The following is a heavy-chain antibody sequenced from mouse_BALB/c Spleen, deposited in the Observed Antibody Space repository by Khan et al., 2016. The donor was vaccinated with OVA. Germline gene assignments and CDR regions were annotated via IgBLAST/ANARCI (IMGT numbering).Heavy chain of an antibody. V-gene: IGHV3-2*02. J-gene: IGHJ4*01. CDR3: SSELGRYYAMDY. D-gene: IGHD4-1*01. CDR1: GYSITRDYA. Sequence: EVQLQESGPGLVKPSQSLSLTCTVTGYSITRDYAWNWIRQFPGNKLEWMGYISNSGSTTYNPSLKSRISITRDTSKNRFFRQLNSVTTEDTATYYCSSELGRYYAMDYWGQGISVTVSS. CDR2: ISNSGST.